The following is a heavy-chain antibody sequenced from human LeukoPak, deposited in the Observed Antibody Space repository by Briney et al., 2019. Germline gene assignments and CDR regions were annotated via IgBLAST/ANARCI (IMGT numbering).Heavy chain of an antibody. CDR3: ARGHIVATTHPYSFDY. Sequence: GGSLKLSCAASGFTFSSYSMNGVRQAPGKGLEWVSSISSSSSYIYYADSVKGRFTISRDNAKNSLYLQMNSLRAEDTAVYYCARGHIVATTHPYSFDYRGQGTLVTVSS. J-gene: IGHJ4*02. CDR2: ISSSSSYI. V-gene: IGHV3-21*01. CDR1: GFTFSSYS. D-gene: IGHD5-12*01.